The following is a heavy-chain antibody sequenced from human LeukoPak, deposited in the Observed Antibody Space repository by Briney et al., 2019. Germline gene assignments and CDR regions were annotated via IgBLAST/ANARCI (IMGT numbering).Heavy chain of an antibody. D-gene: IGHD2-2*01. J-gene: IGHJ4*02. Sequence: ASVKVSCKASGYTFTDYYMHWVRQAPGQGFEWMGWINPNDGDTNYAQKFQGRVTMTRDTSISTARMEVSRLRSDDTAVYYCARANFLYCSSSTCLFDYWGQGTLVTVSS. CDR1: GYTFTDYY. CDR2: INPNDGDT. CDR3: ARANFLYCSSSTCLFDY. V-gene: IGHV1-2*02.